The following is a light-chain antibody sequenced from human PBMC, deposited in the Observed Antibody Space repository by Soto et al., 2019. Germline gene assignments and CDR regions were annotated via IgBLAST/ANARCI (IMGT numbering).Light chain of an antibody. CDR3: QQYNSYWT. CDR2: KAS. Sequence: DIHMTHSPSTLSASVGDRVTITCRASQSISSRLAWYQQKPGKAPKLLIYKASSLESGVPSRFSGSGSGTEFTLTISSLQPDDSATYYCQQYNSYWTFGQGTKVEIK. J-gene: IGKJ1*01. V-gene: IGKV1-5*03. CDR1: QSISSR.